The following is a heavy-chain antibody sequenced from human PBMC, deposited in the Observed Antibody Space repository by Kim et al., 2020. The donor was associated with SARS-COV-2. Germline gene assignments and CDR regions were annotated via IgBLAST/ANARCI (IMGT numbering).Heavy chain of an antibody. CDR1: GYTFTSYD. Sequence: ASVKVSCKASGYTFTSYDINWVRQATGQGLEWMGWMNPNSGNTGYAQKFQGRVTMTRNTSISTAYMELSSLRSEDTAVHYCARGGRNSREGDYWGQGTLVTVSS. J-gene: IGHJ4*02. CDR2: MNPNSGNT. D-gene: IGHD6-13*01. CDR3: ARGGRNSREGDY. V-gene: IGHV1-8*01.